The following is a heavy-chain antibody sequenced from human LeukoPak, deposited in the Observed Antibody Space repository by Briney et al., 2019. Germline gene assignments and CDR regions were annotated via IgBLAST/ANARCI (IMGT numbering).Heavy chain of an antibody. CDR1: GGSISGSSYY. D-gene: IGHD6-13*01. V-gene: IGHV4-39*02. CDR3: ARVVAAAEIPNFDY. CDR2: IYYSGST. Sequence: SETLSLTCTVSGGSISGSSYYWGWIRQPPGKGLEWIGSIYYSGSTYYNPSLKSRVTISVDTSKNQFSLKLSSVTAADTAVYYCARVVAAAEIPNFDYWGQGTLVTVSS. J-gene: IGHJ4*02.